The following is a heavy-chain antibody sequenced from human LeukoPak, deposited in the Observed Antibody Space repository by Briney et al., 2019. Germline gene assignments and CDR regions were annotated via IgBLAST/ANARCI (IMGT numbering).Heavy chain of an antibody. Sequence: PGRSLRLSCEASGFTFSNYGMHWVRQAPGKGLEWVTLISSDGSNKYYADSVKGRFTISRDNSKNTVYLQMNSLRVEDTAVYYCAQPVGGYYFDYWGQGTLVTVSS. J-gene: IGHJ4*02. CDR2: ISSDGSNK. D-gene: IGHD3-16*01. CDR1: GFTFSNYG. CDR3: AQPVGGYYFDY. V-gene: IGHV3-30*18.